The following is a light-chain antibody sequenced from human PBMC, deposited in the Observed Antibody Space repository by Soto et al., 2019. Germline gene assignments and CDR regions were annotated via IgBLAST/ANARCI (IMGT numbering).Light chain of an antibody. CDR2: KAS. Sequence: DIQMTQSPSTLSASVGDRVTITCRASQSISSWLAWYQQKPGKAPKLLIYKASSLESGVPSRFSGSGSGTVFTLTISSLRPDDFATYYCQQYNTYPTFGGGTKVEIK. CDR3: QQYNTYPT. CDR1: QSISSW. J-gene: IGKJ4*01. V-gene: IGKV1-5*03.